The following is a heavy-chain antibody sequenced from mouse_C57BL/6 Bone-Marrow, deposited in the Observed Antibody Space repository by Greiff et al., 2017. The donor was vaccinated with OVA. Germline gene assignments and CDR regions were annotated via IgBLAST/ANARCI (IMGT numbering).Heavy chain of an antibody. D-gene: IGHD1-1*02. Sequence: VQLQQSGAELARPGASVKLSCKASGYTFTSYGISWVKQSTGQGLEWIGEIYPRSGNTYYTEKFKGKATLTADKSYSRADMELRSVTAEDSADYCGARRWVRDLDYWGQGTTLTVSS. CDR2: IYPRSGNT. J-gene: IGHJ2*01. V-gene: IGHV1-81*01. CDR1: GYTFTSYG. CDR3: ARRWVRDLDY.